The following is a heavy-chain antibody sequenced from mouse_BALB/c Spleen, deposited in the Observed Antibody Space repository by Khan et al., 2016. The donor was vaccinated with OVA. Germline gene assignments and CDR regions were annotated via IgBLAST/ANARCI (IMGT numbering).Heavy chain of an antibody. CDR3: ARRTTGYTMDS. CDR2: INPRSGYT. J-gene: IGHJ4*01. V-gene: IGHV1-4*01. CDR1: GYTFTSNT. D-gene: IGHD2-14*01. Sequence: QVQLQQSGAELVRPGASVRMSCKASGYTFTSNTMHWIKQRPGQGLEWIGYINPRSGYTNYNQNFKDKATLTADKSSSTAYMQLSSLTSEDSAVYYCARRTTGYTMDSWGQGTSVTVSS.